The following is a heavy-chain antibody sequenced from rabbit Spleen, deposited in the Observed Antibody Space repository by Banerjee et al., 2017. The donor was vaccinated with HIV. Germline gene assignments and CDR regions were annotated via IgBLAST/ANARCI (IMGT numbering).Heavy chain of an antibody. CDR3: ARDTGSSFSTYGMDL. CDR2: IDIGSRDFT. J-gene: IGHJ6*01. Sequence: QSLEESGGDLVKPGASLTLTCTASGVSFSVSSYMCWVRQAPGKGLEWIACIDIGSRDFTYYASWAKGRFIISKTSSTTMTLQMTSLTVADTATYFCARDTGSSFSTYGMDLWGQGTLVTVS. V-gene: IGHV1S40*01. CDR1: GVSFSVSSY. D-gene: IGHD8-1*01.